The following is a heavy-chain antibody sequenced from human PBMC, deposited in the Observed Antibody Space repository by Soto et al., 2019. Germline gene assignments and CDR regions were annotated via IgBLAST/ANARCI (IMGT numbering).Heavy chain of an antibody. V-gene: IGHV3-30*18. CDR1: GFTFSSYG. Sequence: QVQLVESGGGVVQPGRSLRLSCAASGFTFSSYGMHWVRQAPGKGLEWVAVISYDGSNKYYADSVKGRFTISGDNSKNTLHLQMNSLRAGETAVYYFAKERRDDILTGYFRGRNWFAPWGQGSLVTVS. CDR3: AKERRDDILTGYFRGRNWFAP. D-gene: IGHD3-9*01. J-gene: IGHJ5*02. CDR2: ISYDGSNK.